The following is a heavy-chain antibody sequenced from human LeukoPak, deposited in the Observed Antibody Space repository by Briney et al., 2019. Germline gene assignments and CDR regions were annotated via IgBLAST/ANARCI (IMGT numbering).Heavy chain of an antibody. V-gene: IGHV4-34*01. D-gene: IGHD3-3*01. J-gene: IGHJ6*03. Sequence: SETLSLTCAVYGGSFSGYYWSWIRQPPGKGLEWIGSIYYSGSTYYNPSLKSRVTISVDTSKNQFSLKLSSVTAADTAVYYCARGLRFLEWLPYYYYYYMDVWGKGTTVTVSS. CDR2: IYYSGST. CDR3: ARGLRFLEWLPYYYYYYMDV. CDR1: GGSFSGYY.